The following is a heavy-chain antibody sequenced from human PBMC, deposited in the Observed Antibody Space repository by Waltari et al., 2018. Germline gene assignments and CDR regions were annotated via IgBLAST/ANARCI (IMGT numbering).Heavy chain of an antibody. CDR2: VDAEDGET. V-gene: IGHV1-69-2*01. CDR3: ATVSTIVGVVRGEFDH. Sequence: EVQLVQSVAEVKKPGATVKISCKVSGYTFTDYYMHWLQQAPGKGLEWMGLVDAEDGETIYAEKFQGRVTITADTSTDTANMELSSLRSEDTAVYYCATVSTIVGVVRGEFDHCGQGTLVTVSS. J-gene: IGHJ5*02. CDR1: GYTFTDYY. D-gene: IGHD3-3*01.